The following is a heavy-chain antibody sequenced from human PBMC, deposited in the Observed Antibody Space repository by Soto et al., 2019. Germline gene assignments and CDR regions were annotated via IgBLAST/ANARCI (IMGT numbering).Heavy chain of an antibody. J-gene: IGHJ4*02. CDR3: ATPNCSGGSCYLSLDY. V-gene: IGHV1-18*01. D-gene: IGHD2-15*01. CDR1: GYTFTSYG. CDR2: ISAYNGNT. Sequence: QVQLVQSGAEVKKPGASVKVSCKASGYTFTSYGISWVRQAPGQGLEWMGWISAYNGNTNYAQKLQGRVTMTTDTSASTDYMELRSLRADDTAVYYCATPNCSGGSCYLSLDYWGQGTLVTVSS.